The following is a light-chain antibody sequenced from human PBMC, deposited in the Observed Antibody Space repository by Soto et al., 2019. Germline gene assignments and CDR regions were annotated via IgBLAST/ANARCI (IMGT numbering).Light chain of an antibody. CDR2: GAS. V-gene: IGKV3-20*01. CDR3: QQYDDWPRT. J-gene: IGKJ1*01. Sequence: EIVLTQSPGTLSLSPGERATLSCRASQSVNSDYLGWFQQKPGQAPRLLIYGASTRATGIPDRFSGGGSGTEFNLTVSSLQSEDFAIYYCQQYDDWPRTFGQGTKVDIK. CDR1: QSVNSDY.